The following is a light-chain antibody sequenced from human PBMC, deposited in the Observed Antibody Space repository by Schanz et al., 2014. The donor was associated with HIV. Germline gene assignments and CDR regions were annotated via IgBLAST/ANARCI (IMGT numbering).Light chain of an antibody. CDR3: SSYTSSSTVV. Sequence: QSALTQPASVSGSPGQSITFSCTGTNNDIGSYTYVSWYQQHPGKAPKLMIYDVSNRPSGVSNRFSGSKSGNTASLTISGLQAEDEADYYCSSYTSSSTVVFGGGTKLTVL. CDR2: DVS. CDR1: NNDIGSYTY. V-gene: IGLV2-14*01. J-gene: IGLJ2*01.